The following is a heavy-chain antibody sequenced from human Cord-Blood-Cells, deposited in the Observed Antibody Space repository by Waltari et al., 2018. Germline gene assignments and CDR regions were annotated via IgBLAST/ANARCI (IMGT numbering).Heavy chain of an antibody. D-gene: IGHD6-13*01. CDR2: IGTAGDT. V-gene: IGHV3-13*01. J-gene: IGHJ6*02. Sequence: EVQLVESGGGLVQPGGSLRLSCAASGFTFSSYDMHWLRQALGQGLEWVSAIGTAGDTYYPGSVKGRFTISRENAKNSLYLQMNSLRAGDTAVYYCARSLAAGNRLGPYYYGMDVWGQGTTVTVSS. CDR1: GFTFSSYD. CDR3: ARSLAAGNRLGPYYYGMDV.